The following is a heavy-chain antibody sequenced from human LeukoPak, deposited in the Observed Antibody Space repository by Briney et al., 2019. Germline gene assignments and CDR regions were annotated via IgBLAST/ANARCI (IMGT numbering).Heavy chain of an antibody. J-gene: IGHJ4*02. CDR2: VKQSGSDK. D-gene: IGHD3-10*01. Sequence: GGSLTLSCAASGFTFSNYCMSWVRQAPGKGLEWVANVKQSGSDKWNVDSVKGVFTISRDNAKNSLYLQVNSLRAEDTAIYYCARDGQSGGSGSYPYVDYWGQGTLVTVSS. CDR1: GFTFSNYC. V-gene: IGHV3-7*03. CDR3: ARDGQSGGSGSYPYVDY.